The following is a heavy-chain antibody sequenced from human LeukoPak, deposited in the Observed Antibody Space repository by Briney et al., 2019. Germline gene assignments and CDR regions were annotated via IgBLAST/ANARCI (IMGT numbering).Heavy chain of an antibody. CDR2: ISSSSSFI. CDR3: ARDDEYYFDY. J-gene: IGHJ4*02. V-gene: IGHV3-21*01. CDR1: GFSFSTYT. Sequence: GGSLRLSCAASGFSFSTYTMNWVRQAPGRGLEWVSSISSSSSFIYYADLVKGRFTISRDNAKISLYLQMNSLRAEDTAVYYCARDDEYYFDYWGQGTLVTVSS.